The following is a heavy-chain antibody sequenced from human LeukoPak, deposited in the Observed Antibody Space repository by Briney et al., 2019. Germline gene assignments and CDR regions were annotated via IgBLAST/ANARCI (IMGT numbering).Heavy chain of an antibody. J-gene: IGHJ4*02. V-gene: IGHV1-46*01. CDR1: GYTFTSYY. D-gene: IGHD6-19*01. CDR3: ARASGWMFDY. CDR2: INPSGGST. Sequence: GASVKFSCKASGYTFTSYYMHWVRQAPGQGLEWMGIINPSGGSTNYAQKFQGRVTMTRDTSTSTVYMELSSLRSEDTAVYYCARASGWMFDYWGQGTLVTVSP.